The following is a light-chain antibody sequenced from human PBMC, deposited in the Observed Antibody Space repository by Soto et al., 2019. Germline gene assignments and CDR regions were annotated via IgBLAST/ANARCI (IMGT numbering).Light chain of an antibody. CDR1: RNDIGAYEF. Sequence: QSVLTQPPSASGSPGQSVTIPCTGTRNDIGAYEFVSWYQHHPGKAPKLIIYEVVQRPSGVPDRFSGSKSGNTASLTVSGLQAADEADYYCKSYAGSNTYVFGTGTKVTVL. J-gene: IGLJ1*01. CDR2: EVV. CDR3: KSYAGSNTYV. V-gene: IGLV2-8*01.